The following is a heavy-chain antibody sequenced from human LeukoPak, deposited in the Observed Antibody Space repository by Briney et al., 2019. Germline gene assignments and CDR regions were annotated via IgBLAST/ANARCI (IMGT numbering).Heavy chain of an antibody. CDR2: ISGSGAST. CDR1: GFTFSSYA. CDR3: ARGKYCTSTSCYNPVDYFEY. V-gene: IGHV3-23*01. Sequence: GGSLRLSCAASGFTFSSYAMSWVRQAPGKGLEWDSAISGSGASTYYADSVKGRFTISRDNSKSTLYLQMNSLRAEDTAVYYCARGKYCTSTSCYNPVDYFEYWGQGTLVTVSS. D-gene: IGHD2-2*02. J-gene: IGHJ4*02.